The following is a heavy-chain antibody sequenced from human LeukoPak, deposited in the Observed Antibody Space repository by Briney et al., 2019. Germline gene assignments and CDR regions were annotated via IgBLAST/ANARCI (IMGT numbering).Heavy chain of an antibody. D-gene: IGHD5-12*01. J-gene: IGHJ4*02. CDR1: GYTFTGYY. CDR2: INPNSGGT. CDR3: ARELRVATIRFQKGY. Sequence: VASVNVSCTASGYTFTGYYMHWVRQAPGQGLEWMGWINPNSGGTNYAQKFQGRVTMTRDTSISTAYMELSRLRSDDTAVYYCARELRVATIRFQKGYWGQGTLVTVSS. V-gene: IGHV1-2*02.